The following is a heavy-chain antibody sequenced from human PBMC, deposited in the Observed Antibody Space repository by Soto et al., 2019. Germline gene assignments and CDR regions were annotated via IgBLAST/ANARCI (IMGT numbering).Heavy chain of an antibody. D-gene: IGHD3-22*01. V-gene: IGHV3-30*03. CDR1: GFTFSSYG. CDR2: ISYDGSNK. J-gene: IGHJ4*02. CDR3: ARPPSSGLDY. Sequence: QVQLVESGGGVVQPGRSLRLSCAASGFTFSSYGMHWVRQAPGKGLEWVAVISYDGSNKYYADSVKGRFTISRDNSKNTLYLQMNSRRAEDTAVYYCARPPSSGLDYWGQGTLVTVSS.